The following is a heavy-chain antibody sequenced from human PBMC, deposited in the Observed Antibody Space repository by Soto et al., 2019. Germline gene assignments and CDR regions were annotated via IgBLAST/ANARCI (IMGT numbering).Heavy chain of an antibody. D-gene: IGHD1-26*01. CDR1: GGSISSSNW. CDR2: IYHSGST. V-gene: IGHV4-4*02. CDR3: ATDVGGSYFAAKDAFDT. Sequence: QVQLQESGPGLVKPSGTLSLTCAVSGGSISSSNWWSWVRQPPGKGLEWIGEIYHSGSTNYNPSLKSRVTISVDKSKNQFSLNLSSVTAADTAVYYCATDVGGSYFAAKDAFDTWGQGTMVTVSS. J-gene: IGHJ3*02.